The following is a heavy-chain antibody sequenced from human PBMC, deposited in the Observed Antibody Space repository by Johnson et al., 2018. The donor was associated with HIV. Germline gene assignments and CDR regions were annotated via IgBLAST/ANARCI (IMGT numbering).Heavy chain of an antibody. D-gene: IGHD6-6*01. J-gene: IGHJ3*02. CDR1: GFTFSSYA. Sequence: QVQLVESGGGLVQPGGSLRLSCAASGFTFSSYAMSWVRQAPGKGLEWVAFIRYDGSDKFYADSVKGRFTISRDNSKNTLYLQMNSLRVEDTAVYYCASPWGRYSISSLDTFDIWGQGTMVTVSS. V-gene: IGHV3-30*02. CDR2: IRYDGSDK. CDR3: ASPWGRYSISSLDTFDI.